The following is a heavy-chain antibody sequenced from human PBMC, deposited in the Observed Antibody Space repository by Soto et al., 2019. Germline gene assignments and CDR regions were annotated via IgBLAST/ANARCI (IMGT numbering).Heavy chain of an antibody. V-gene: IGHV4-34*01. CDR1: CGSFSGYS. Sequence: XQSLPLPCSVDCGSFSGYSWSWIRQPPGKGLGWIGEINHSGSTNYNPSLKSRVTISLDTSKNQFSLKLSSVTAADTAVYYCARNHPTSYYYGSGSYPKWFDPWAQGTPVTFSS. CDR3: ARNHPTSYYYGSGSYPKWFDP. CDR2: INHSGST. J-gene: IGHJ5*02. D-gene: IGHD3-10*01.